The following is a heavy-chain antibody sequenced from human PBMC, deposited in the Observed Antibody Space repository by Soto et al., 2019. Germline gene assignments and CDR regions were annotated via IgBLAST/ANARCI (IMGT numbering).Heavy chain of an antibody. V-gene: IGHV1-69*13. CDR1: GGTFSSYA. Sequence: SVKVSCKASGGTFSSYAISWVRQAPGQGLEWMGGIIPIFGTANYAQKFQGRVTITADESTSTAYMELSSLRSEDTAVYYCARDQYYYGSGSYPNQFDYWGQGTLVTVSS. D-gene: IGHD3-10*01. CDR2: IIPIFGTA. J-gene: IGHJ4*02. CDR3: ARDQYYYGSGSYPNQFDY.